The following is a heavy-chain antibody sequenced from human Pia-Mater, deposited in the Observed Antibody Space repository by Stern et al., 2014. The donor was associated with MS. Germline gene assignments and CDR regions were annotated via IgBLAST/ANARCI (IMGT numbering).Heavy chain of an antibody. CDR3: SRDADGYSLVFGY. Sequence: QVQLVQSGPGLVKPSQTLSLTCAVTGGSISSAEYHWSWIRQSPGKGLEWIGYIHYSGTTYYNPSLKSRVTISVDTSKNQFSLKLRSVTAADTDVYYCSRDADGYSLVFGYWGRGTLVTVSS. D-gene: IGHD5-24*01. V-gene: IGHV4-30-4*01. CDR2: IHYSGTT. CDR1: GGSISSAEYH. J-gene: IGHJ4*02.